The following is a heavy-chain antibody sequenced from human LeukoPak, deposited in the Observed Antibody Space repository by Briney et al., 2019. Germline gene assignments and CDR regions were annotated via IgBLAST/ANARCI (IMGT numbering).Heavy chain of an antibody. CDR3: ARNRGGSYQGDAFDI. J-gene: IGHJ3*02. CDR2: IYHSGST. V-gene: IGHV4-30-2*01. CDR1: GGSISSGGYS. D-gene: IGHD1-26*01. Sequence: PSETLSLTCAVSGGSISSGGYSWSWIRQPPGKGLEWIGYIYHSGSTYYNPSLKSRVTISVDTSKNQFSLRLSSVTAADTAVYYCARNRGGSYQGDAFDIWGQGTMVTVSS.